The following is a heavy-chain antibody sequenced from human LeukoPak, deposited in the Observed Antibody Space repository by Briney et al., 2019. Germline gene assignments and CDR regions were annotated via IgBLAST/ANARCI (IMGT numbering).Heavy chain of an antibody. J-gene: IGHJ3*02. CDR1: GGSSSGYY. D-gene: IGHD2-21*01. Sequence: PETLSLTCAVYGGSSSGYYRSWIRQPAGRGLEWIGRIYTSGSTDYKPALKSRVTMTVDSSKNKFSLKLSSVTAADTTAYYCATGAYCGGDCFDAFDIWGQGTMVTISS. CDR3: ATGAYCGGDCFDAFDI. V-gene: IGHV4-59*10. CDR2: IYTSGST.